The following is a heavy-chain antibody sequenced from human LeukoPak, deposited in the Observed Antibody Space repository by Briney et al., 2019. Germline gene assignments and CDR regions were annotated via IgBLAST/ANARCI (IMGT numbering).Heavy chain of an antibody. CDR1: GGSISSGSYY. D-gene: IGHD3-22*01. CDR2: IYTSGST. J-gene: IGHJ3*02. CDR3: ARPSDSGYDAFDI. V-gene: IGHV4-61*02. Sequence: SQTLSLTCTVSGGSISSGSYYWSWIRQPAGKGLEWIGRIYTSGSTNYNPSLKSRVTISVDTSKNQFSLKLSSVTAADTAVYYCARPSDSGYDAFDIWGQGTMVTVSS.